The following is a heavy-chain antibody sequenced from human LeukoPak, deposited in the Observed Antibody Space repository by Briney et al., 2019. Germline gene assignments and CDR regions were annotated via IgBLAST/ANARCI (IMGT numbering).Heavy chain of an antibody. Sequence: GGSLRLSCAASGFTFSSYAMRWVRQAPGKGLEWVSGISGSGGSTYYAGSVKGRFTISRDNSKNTLYLQMNSLRAEDTAVYYCAKGGLGDSSGWYIDDYWGQGTLVTVSS. V-gene: IGHV3-23*01. CDR1: GFTFSSYA. CDR3: AKGGLGDSSGWYIDDY. D-gene: IGHD6-19*01. J-gene: IGHJ4*02. CDR2: ISGSGGST.